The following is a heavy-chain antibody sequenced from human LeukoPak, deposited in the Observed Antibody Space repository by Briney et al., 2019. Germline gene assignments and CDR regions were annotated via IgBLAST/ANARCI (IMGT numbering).Heavy chain of an antibody. J-gene: IGHJ6*03. CDR2: IYYSGST. CDR1: GDSISKYY. CDR3: ARGINYDFWSGYFHYYYMDV. Sequence: PSETLSLTCTVSGDSISKYYWSWIRQPPGKALEWIGYIYYSGSTTYNPSLRSRVTISVDTSKNQFSLKLSSVTAADTAVYYCARGINYDFWSGYFHYYYMDVWGRGTTVTVSS. D-gene: IGHD3-3*01. V-gene: IGHV4-59*12.